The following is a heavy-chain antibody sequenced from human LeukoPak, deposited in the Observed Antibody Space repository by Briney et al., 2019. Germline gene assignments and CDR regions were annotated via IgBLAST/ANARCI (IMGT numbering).Heavy chain of an antibody. V-gene: IGHV3-23*01. J-gene: IGHJ4*02. D-gene: IGHD4/OR15-4a*01. CDR2: ISGSGGST. CDR1: GFTFSSYA. CDR3: ASGDLVRFDY. Sequence: GGSLRLSCAAPGFTFSSYAMSWVRQVPGKGLEWVSAISGSGGSTYYADSVKGRFTISRDNSKNTLYLQMNSLRAEDTAVYYCASGDLVRFDYWGQGTLVTVSS.